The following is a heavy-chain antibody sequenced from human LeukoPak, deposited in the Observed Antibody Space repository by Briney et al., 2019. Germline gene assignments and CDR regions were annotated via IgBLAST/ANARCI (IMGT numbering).Heavy chain of an antibody. CDR2: ISVIGGST. Sequence: GGSLRLPCAPSGFPFKRNDMSWLRQPPGKGLEWVSAISVIGGSTYYADSVKGRFTSSRDNSKNTLYLQMNSLRAEDTAVYYCARGAWVEYWGQGTLVTVSS. CDR1: GFPFKRND. V-gene: IGHV3-23*01. J-gene: IGHJ4*02. D-gene: IGHD7-27*01. CDR3: ARGAWVEY.